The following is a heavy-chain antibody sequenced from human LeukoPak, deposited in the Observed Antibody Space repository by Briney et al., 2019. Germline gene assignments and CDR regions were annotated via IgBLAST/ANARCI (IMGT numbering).Heavy chain of an antibody. V-gene: IGHV3-30*04. CDR1: GFTLNSYA. CDR2: ISYDGSNK. D-gene: IGHD3-22*01. CDR3: ARESPSSYDDSSLYDY. Sequence: GGSLSLSCAVSGFTLNSYAMLWARRAPGKGQVGGVVISYDGSNKYYADSVKGRFTISRDNSKNPLYVKMNSLRGEDTAVYYWARESPSSYDDSSLYDYWGQGTLVPVSS. J-gene: IGHJ4*02.